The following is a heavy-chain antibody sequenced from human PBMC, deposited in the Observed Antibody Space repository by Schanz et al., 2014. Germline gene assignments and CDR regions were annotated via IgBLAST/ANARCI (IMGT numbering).Heavy chain of an antibody. D-gene: IGHD6-13*01. CDR3: ARDGEAAAGCDY. CDR1: GYTFTSYD. V-gene: IGHV1-8*01. J-gene: IGHJ4*02. CDR2: ISAYNGHT. Sequence: QVQLVQSGAEVKKPGASVKVSCKASGYTFTSYDINWVRQAPGQGLEWMGWISAYNGHTTYAQKFQGRVTMTRDTSTSTVYMELSSLRSEDTAVYYCARDGEAAAGCDYWGQGTLVTVSS.